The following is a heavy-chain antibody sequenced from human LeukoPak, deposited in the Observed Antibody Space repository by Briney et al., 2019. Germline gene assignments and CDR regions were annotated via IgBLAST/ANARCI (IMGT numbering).Heavy chain of an antibody. V-gene: IGHV4-39*07. D-gene: IGHD4-23*01. Sequence: SETLSLTCTVSGGSISSGGYYWSWIRQHPGKGLEWIGEIYHSGATNYNPSLKSRVTMLLDKSKNQFSLNLNSVTAADTAVYYCARNGGNSDFDYWGQGTLVTVSS. CDR3: ARNGGNSDFDY. J-gene: IGHJ4*02. CDR2: IYHSGAT. CDR1: GGSISSGGYY.